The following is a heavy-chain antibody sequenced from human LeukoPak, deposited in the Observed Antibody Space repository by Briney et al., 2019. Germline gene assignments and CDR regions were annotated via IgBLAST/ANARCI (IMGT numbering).Heavy chain of an antibody. CDR1: GGSFSGYY. CDR3: ARPLYYYDSSGYGMGV. Sequence: KPSETLSLTCAVYGGSFSGYYWSWIRQPPGKGLEWIGEINHSGSTNYNPSLKSRVTISVDTSKNQFSLKLSSVTAADTAVYYGARPLYYYDSSGYGMGVWGQGTTVTVSS. D-gene: IGHD3-22*01. J-gene: IGHJ6*02. CDR2: INHSGST. V-gene: IGHV4-34*01.